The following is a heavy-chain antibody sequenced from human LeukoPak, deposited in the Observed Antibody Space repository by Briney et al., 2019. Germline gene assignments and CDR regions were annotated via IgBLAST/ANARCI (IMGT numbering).Heavy chain of an antibody. J-gene: IGHJ4*02. D-gene: IGHD2-21*01. CDR1: GFSFSSHW. CDR3: ASFGISWRSSY. Sequence: GGSLRLSCAASGFSFSSHWVHWVRQAPGKGLVWVSRISDDGSYTSNVDSVKGRFTISRDNANNMLYLHMNSLRAEDAAVYYCASFGISWRSSYWGQGTLVTVSS. CDR2: ISDDGSYT. V-gene: IGHV3-74*01.